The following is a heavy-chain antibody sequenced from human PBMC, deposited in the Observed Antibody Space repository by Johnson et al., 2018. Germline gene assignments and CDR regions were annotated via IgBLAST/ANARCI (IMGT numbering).Heavy chain of an antibody. J-gene: IGHJ1*01. CDR2: INSNSAYI. Sequence: VQLVQSGGGLVKPGGSLRLSCAASGFTFSRYTLNWVRQAPGKGLEWVSSINSNSAYIYYADSVKGRFTISRDNAKNSLYLQMNSLRAEDTAVYYCARDWEEMATMTRYFQHWGQGTLVTVSS. CDR1: GFTFSRYT. D-gene: IGHD5-24*01. V-gene: IGHV3-21*01. CDR3: ARDWEEMATMTRYFQH.